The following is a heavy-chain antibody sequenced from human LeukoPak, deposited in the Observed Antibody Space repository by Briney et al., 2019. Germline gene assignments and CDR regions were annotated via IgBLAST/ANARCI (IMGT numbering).Heavy chain of an antibody. V-gene: IGHV4-34*01. CDR2: INHSGST. Sequence: SETLSLTCAVYGGSFSGYYWSWIRQPPGKGLEWIGEINHSGSTNYNPSLKSRVTTSVDTSKNQFSLKLSSVTAADTAVYYCARVRGRWLQSTGNSAFDYWGQGTLVTVSS. J-gene: IGHJ4*02. CDR3: ARVRGRWLQSTGNSAFDY. D-gene: IGHD5-24*01. CDR1: GGSFSGYY.